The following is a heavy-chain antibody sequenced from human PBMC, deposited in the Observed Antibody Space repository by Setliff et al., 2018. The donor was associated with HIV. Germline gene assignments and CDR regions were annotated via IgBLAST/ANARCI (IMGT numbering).Heavy chain of an antibody. CDR1: GYSISSGYY. CDR3: ARNPCSGGSCPDAFDI. Sequence: SETLSLTCAVSGYSISSGYYWGWIRQPPGKGLEWIGSIYHSGSTYYNPSLKSRVTISVDTSKKQFSLKLSSVTAADTAVYYCARNPCSGGSCPDAFDIWGQGTMVTVSS. CDR2: IYHSGST. V-gene: IGHV4-38-2*01. D-gene: IGHD2-15*01. J-gene: IGHJ3*02.